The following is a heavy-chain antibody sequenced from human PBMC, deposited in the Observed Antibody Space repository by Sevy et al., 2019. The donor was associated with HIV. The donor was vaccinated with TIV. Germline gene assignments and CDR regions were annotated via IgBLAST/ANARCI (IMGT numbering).Heavy chain of an antibody. D-gene: IGHD3-10*01. V-gene: IGHV1-2*04. CDR2: INPNSGGT. CDR1: GYTFTGYY. Sequence: ASVKVSCKASGYTFTGYYMHWVRQAPGQGLEWMGWINPNSGGTNYAQKFQGWVTMTRDTSISTAYMELSRLRSDDTAVYYCARGAYYYGSGSYYNGGYSGFDYWGQGTLVTVSS. J-gene: IGHJ4*02. CDR3: ARGAYYYGSGSYYNGGYSGFDY.